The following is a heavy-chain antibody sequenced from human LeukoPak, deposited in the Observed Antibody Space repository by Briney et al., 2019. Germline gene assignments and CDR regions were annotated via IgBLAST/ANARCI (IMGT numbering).Heavy chain of an antibody. Sequence: ASVKVSCKASGGTFSSYAINWVRQATGQGLEWMGWMNPNSGNTGYAQKFQGRVTMTRNTSISTAYMELSSLRSEDTAVYYCAREKYSSPGSDYWGQGTLVTVSS. CDR1: GGTFSSYA. CDR3: AREKYSSPGSDY. V-gene: IGHV1-8*02. CDR2: MNPNSGNT. D-gene: IGHD6-6*01. J-gene: IGHJ4*02.